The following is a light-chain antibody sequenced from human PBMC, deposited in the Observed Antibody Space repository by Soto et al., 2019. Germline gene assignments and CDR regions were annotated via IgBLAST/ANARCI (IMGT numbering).Light chain of an antibody. J-gene: IGKJ1*01. Sequence: EIVLAQSPATLSLCPLEIATLSCRASPSVTNFLAWYQQKRGQAPRLLIYGASSRATGIPDRFSGSGSGTDFTLTISRLEPEDFAVYYCQQYGSSRWTFGQGTKVDIK. CDR3: QQYGSSRWT. V-gene: IGKV3-20*01. CDR1: PSVTNF. CDR2: GAS.